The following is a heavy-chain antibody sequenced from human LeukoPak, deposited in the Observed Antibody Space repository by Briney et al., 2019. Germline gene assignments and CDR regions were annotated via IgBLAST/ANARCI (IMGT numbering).Heavy chain of an antibody. Sequence: TGGSLRLSCAASGFTSNRYAMHWVRQAPGKGLEWVGLISGDGITTYYLDSVKGRFTISRDNSKNSLYLHMNSLRSEDTALYYCAKDHVYGGADDWGQGTLVTVSS. J-gene: IGHJ4*02. D-gene: IGHD4-23*01. CDR3: AKDHVYGGADD. V-gene: IGHV3-43*02. CDR2: ISGDGITT. CDR1: GFTSNRYA.